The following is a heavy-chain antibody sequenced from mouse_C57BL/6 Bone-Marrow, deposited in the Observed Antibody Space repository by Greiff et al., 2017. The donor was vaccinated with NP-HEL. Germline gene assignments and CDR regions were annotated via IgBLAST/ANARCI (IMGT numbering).Heavy chain of an antibody. CDR1: GFSLTSYA. D-gene: IGHD1-1*01. CDR3: ARKKGSITTTIYSMDY. Sequence: QVQLKESGPGLVAPSPSLSITCTVSGFSLTSYAISWVRQPPGKGLEWLGVIWTGGGTNYNSALNSSLSICNVNSKSQVFLNMNSLQTDDTARYDCARKKGSITTTIYSMDYWGQGTSVTVSS. CDR2: IWTGGGT. J-gene: IGHJ4*01. V-gene: IGHV2-9-1*01.